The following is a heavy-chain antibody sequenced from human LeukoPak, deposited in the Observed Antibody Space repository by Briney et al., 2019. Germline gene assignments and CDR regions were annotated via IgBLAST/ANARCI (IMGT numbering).Heavy chain of an antibody. CDR3: AKRKASSRWYYYYGMDV. CDR1: GFTFSSYA. J-gene: IGHJ6*02. Sequence: GALRLSCAVSGFTFSSYAMSWVRQAPGKGLEWVSAISGSGDSTYYANSMKGRFTISRDNSKNTLNLQMNSLRAEDTAVYYCAKRKASSRWYYYYGMDVWGQGTTVTVSS. V-gene: IGHV3-23*01. D-gene: IGHD6-13*01. CDR2: ISGSGDST.